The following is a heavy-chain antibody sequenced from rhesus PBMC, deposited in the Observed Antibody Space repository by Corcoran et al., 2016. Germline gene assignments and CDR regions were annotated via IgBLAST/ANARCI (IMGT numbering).Heavy chain of an antibody. V-gene: IGHV4-80*01. CDR2: INGSSGST. Sequence: QVQLQESGPGVVKPPETLSLTCGVSAAPISSYWWSWIRQPPGKGLEWIGEINGSSGSTDYNPSLKSRVTISKDASKNQFSLKLTSVTAADTAVYYCARVIRYSSGWYYFDYWGQGVLVTVSS. CDR3: ARVIRYSSGWYYFDY. J-gene: IGHJ4*01. D-gene: IGHD6-31*01. CDR1: AAPISSYW.